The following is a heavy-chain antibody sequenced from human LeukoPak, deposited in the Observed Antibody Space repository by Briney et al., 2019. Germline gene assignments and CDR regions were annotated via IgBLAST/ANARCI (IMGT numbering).Heavy chain of an antibody. D-gene: IGHD3-16*01. CDR2: LNNNGNVN. CDR1: GFTXSSXW. CDR3: ARGGGLDV. J-gene: IGHJ6*02. Sequence: SLRLSCAASGFTXSSXWMNWARQAAEKGLEWVASLNNNGNVNYYVDSVKGRFTISRDNAKNSLYLQMSNLRAEDTAVYFCARGGGLDVWGQGATVTVSS. V-gene: IGHV3-7*03.